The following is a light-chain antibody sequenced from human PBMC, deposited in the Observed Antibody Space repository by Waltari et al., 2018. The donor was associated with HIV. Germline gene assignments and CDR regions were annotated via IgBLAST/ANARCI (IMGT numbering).Light chain of an antibody. V-gene: IGLV2-23*02. J-gene: IGLJ3*02. CDR3: CSYAGSSTLV. Sequence: QSALTQPASVSGSPGQSITISCTGTSSDVGSYYLVSWYPQHPGKAPKLMIYEVNKRPSGVSNRFSGSKSGNTASLTISGLQAEDEADFYCCSYAGSSTLVFGGGTKLTVL. CDR2: EVN. CDR1: SSDVGSYYL.